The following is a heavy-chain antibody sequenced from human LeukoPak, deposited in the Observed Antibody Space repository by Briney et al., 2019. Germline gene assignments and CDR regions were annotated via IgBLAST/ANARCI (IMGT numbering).Heavy chain of an antibody. CDR1: GGSISSYY. CDR2: IYYSGST. V-gene: IGHV4-59*08. Sequence: SETLSLTCTVSGGSISSYYWSWIRQAPGKGLEWIGYIYYSGSTNYNPSLKSRVTISVDTSKNQFSLKLSSVTAADTAVYYCARHEVGDYAFDYWGQGTLVTVSS. J-gene: IGHJ4*02. CDR3: ARHEVGDYAFDY. D-gene: IGHD4-17*01.